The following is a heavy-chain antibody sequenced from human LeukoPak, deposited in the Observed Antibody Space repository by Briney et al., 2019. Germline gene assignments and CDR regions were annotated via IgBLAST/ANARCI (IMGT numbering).Heavy chain of an antibody. CDR2: ISGSGGSP. CDR3: TTDPHPNYYDSSGYYPSRFDY. Sequence: GGSLRLSCAASGFTFSSYAMNWVRQAPGKGLEWVSAISGSGGSPYYADSVKGRFTISRDNSKNTLYLQMNSLKTEDTAVYYCTTDPHPNYYDSSGYYPSRFDYWGQGTLVTVSS. D-gene: IGHD3-22*01. J-gene: IGHJ4*02. CDR1: GFTFSSYA. V-gene: IGHV3-23*01.